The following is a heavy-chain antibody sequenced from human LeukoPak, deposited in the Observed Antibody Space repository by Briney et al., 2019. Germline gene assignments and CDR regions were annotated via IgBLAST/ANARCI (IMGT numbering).Heavy chain of an antibody. Sequence: GGSLRLSCAASGLTFDDYAMHWVRQAPGKGLGWDSCISWNIDTIDYADSVKGRFTISRDNAKNSPYLQMNSLRAEDTAFYYCAKDAGRYTYGYSWFDPWGQGTLVTVSS. J-gene: IGHJ5*02. CDR3: AKDAGRYTYGYSWFDP. V-gene: IGHV3-9*01. CDR1: GLTFDDYA. D-gene: IGHD5-18*01. CDR2: ISWNIDTI.